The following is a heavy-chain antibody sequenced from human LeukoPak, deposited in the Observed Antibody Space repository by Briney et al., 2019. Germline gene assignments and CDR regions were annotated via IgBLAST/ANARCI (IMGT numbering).Heavy chain of an antibody. D-gene: IGHD1-26*01. Sequence: GASVKVSCKASGYTFTGYYMHWVRQAPGQGLEWMGWINPNSGGTNYAQKFQGRVTMTRDTSISTAYMELSRLRSDDTAVYYCARFASWDPKEGYDYWGQGTLVTVSS. CDR2: INPNSGGT. J-gene: IGHJ4*02. CDR3: ARFASWDPKEGYDY. V-gene: IGHV1-2*02. CDR1: GYTFTGYY.